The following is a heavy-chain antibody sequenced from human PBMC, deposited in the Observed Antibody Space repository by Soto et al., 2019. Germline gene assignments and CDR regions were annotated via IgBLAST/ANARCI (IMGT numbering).Heavy chain of an antibody. Sequence: AGGSLRLSCAASGFTFSSYSMNWVRQAPGKGLEWVSSISSSSYIYYADSVKGRFTISRDNAKNSLYLQMNSLRAEDTAVYYCARDPGIAARHEQNWFDPWGQGTLVTVSS. V-gene: IGHV3-21*01. D-gene: IGHD6-6*01. CDR1: GFTFSSYS. J-gene: IGHJ5*02. CDR3: ARDPGIAARHEQNWFDP. CDR2: ISSSSYI.